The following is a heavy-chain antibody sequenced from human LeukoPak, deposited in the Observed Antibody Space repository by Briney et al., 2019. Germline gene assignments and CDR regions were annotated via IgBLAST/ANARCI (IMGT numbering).Heavy chain of an antibody. V-gene: IGHV1-8*01. Sequence: MNPNSGNTGYAQKFQGRVTMTRNTSISTAYMELSSLRSEDTAVYYCARDVGYYYESSGIPTWGQGTLVTVSS. D-gene: IGHD3-22*01. CDR2: MNPNSGNT. J-gene: IGHJ5*02. CDR3: ARDVGYYYESSGIPT.